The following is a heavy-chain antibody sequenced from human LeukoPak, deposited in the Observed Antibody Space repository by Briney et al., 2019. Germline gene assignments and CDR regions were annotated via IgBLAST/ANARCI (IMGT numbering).Heavy chain of an antibody. J-gene: IGHJ4*02. CDR3: ATSDSTGYYDY. CDR2: INHSGST. D-gene: IGHD3-22*01. Sequence: PSETLSVTCAVYGGSFSGYYWSWIRQPPGNGLEWIGEINHSGSTNYNPSLKSRVTISVDTSKNQFSLKLSSVTAADTAVYYCATSDSTGYYDYWGQGTLVTVSS. V-gene: IGHV4-34*01. CDR1: GGSFSGYY.